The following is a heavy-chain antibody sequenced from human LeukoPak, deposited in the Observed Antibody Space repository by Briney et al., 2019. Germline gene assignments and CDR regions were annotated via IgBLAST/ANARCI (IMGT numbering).Heavy chain of an antibody. J-gene: IGHJ4*02. Sequence: SETLSLTCTVSGGSISSYYWSWIRQPPGKGLEWIGYIYYSGSTNYNPSLKSRVTISVDTSKNQFSLKLSSVTAADTAVYFCARGPDSSGYYYFDYWGQGTLVTVSS. CDR3: ARGPDSSGYYYFDY. CDR1: GGSISSYY. V-gene: IGHV4-59*08. D-gene: IGHD3-22*01. CDR2: IYYSGST.